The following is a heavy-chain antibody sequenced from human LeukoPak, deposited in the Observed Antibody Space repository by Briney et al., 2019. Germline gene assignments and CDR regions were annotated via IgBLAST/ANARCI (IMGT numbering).Heavy chain of an antibody. D-gene: IGHD6-13*01. Sequence: GGSRRLSGAAAGFTFSDYYMSLIRQAPGEGLGWVSYISSSGNTMYYADSVKGRFTFSRANDKNTLYLQMHSLRADDTAVYYCVRFVSAATAGRSTWFDSWGQGTLVTVSS. V-gene: IGHV3-11*01. CDR1: GFTFSDYY. CDR2: ISSSGNTM. CDR3: VRFVSAATAGRSTWFDS. J-gene: IGHJ5*01.